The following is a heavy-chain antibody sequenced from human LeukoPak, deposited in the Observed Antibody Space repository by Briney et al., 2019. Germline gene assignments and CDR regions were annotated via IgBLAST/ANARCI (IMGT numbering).Heavy chain of an antibody. D-gene: IGHD3-3*01. CDR3: ARGRTTIFGVLTPHFDY. CDR2: IYDNVNT. V-gene: IGHV4-59*01. CDR1: RGSINSYY. Sequence: PSETLPLTCTISRGSINSYYWTWLRQPPGKGLEWVGYIYDNVNTNYNPSLKSRVTISVDTSKNQFSLKLSSVTAADTAVYYCARGRTTIFGVLTPHFDYWGQGTLVTVSS. J-gene: IGHJ4*02.